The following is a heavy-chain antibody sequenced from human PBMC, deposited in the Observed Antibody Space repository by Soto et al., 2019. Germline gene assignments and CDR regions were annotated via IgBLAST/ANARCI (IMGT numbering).Heavy chain of an antibody. D-gene: IGHD6-19*01. J-gene: IGHJ6*02. CDR3: ARGIEGWYQGRYYYGMDV. CDR1: GGSVSSGSYY. Sequence: QVQLQESGPGLVKPSETLSLTCTVSGGSVSSGSYYWSWIRQPPGKGLEWIGYIYYSGSTNYNPSLERRVTISVDTSKNQFSLKLRSATAADTAVYYCARGIEGWYQGRYYYGMDVWGQGNTVTVSS. CDR2: IYYSGST. V-gene: IGHV4-61*01.